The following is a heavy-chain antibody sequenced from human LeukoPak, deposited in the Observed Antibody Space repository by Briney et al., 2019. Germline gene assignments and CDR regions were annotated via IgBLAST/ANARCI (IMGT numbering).Heavy chain of an antibody. CDR2: ISYDGSNK. CDR3: AKEKAAAGTPYYFDY. D-gene: IGHD6-13*01. CDR1: GFTFSSYG. V-gene: IGHV3-30*18. Sequence: GGSLRLSCAASGFTFSSYGMHWVRQAPGKGLEWVAVISYDGSNKYYADSVKGRFTISRDNSKNTLYPQMNSLRAEDTAVYYCAKEKAAAGTPYYFDYWGQGTLVTVSS. J-gene: IGHJ4*02.